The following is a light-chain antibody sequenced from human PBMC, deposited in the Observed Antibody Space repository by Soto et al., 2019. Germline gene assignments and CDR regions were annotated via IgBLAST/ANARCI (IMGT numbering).Light chain of an antibody. CDR1: QSISDW. CDR2: KAS. J-gene: IGKJ5*01. CDR3: QQYNSYPIT. Sequence: DIQMTQSPSTLSASVGDRVTITCRASQSISDWLAWYQQKPGKAPKLLIYKASGLESGVPSRFSGSGSGIEFTLTITSLQPDDFATYYCQQYNSYPITFGQGTRLEIK. V-gene: IGKV1-5*03.